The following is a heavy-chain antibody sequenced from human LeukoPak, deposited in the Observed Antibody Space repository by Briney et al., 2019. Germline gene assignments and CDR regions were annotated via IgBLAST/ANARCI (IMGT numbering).Heavy chain of an antibody. J-gene: IGHJ4*02. CDR1: RYSFASYW. Sequence: GESLKISCQGSRYSFASYWISWVRQMPGKGLEWMGRIDLSDSYTNYSPSFQAHVTISADKSISTAYLQWSSLKASDTAMYYCARHGGYCTNGVCDLDYWGQGTLVTVSS. CDR2: IDLSDSYT. CDR3: ARHGGYCTNGVCDLDY. V-gene: IGHV5-10-1*01. D-gene: IGHD2-8*01.